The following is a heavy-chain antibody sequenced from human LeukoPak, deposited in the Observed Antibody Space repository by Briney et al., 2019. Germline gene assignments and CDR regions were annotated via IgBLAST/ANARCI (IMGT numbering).Heavy chain of an antibody. J-gene: IGHJ4*02. D-gene: IGHD1-26*01. CDR1: GFTLEHYG. CDR3: ARKGLGGELGGFDY. V-gene: IGHV3-20*04. CDR2: INWNGGIT. Sequence: GGSLRLSCEASGFTLEHYGMSWVRQAPGKGVEWVAGINWNGGITGYADSVKGRFTISRDNAKDSLYLQMNSLRVEDTALYYCARKGLGGELGGFDYWGQGTLVTVSS.